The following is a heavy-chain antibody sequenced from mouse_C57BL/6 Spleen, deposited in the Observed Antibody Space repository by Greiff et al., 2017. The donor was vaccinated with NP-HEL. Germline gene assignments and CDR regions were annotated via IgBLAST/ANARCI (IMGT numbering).Heavy chain of an antibody. CDR2: INYDGSST. CDR3: ARVYGNYGEIYYYAMDY. J-gene: IGHJ4*01. V-gene: IGHV5-16*01. D-gene: IGHD2-1*01. CDR1: GFTFSDYY. Sequence: EVKVVESEGGLVQPGRSMKLSCTASGFTFSDYYMAWVRQVPEKGLEWVANINYDGSSTYYLDSLKSRFIISRDNAKNILYLQMSSLKSEDTATYYCARVYGNYGEIYYYAMDYWGQGTSVTVSS.